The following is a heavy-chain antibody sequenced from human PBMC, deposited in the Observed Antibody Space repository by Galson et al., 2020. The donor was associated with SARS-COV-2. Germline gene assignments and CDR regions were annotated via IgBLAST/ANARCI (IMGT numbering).Heavy chain of an antibody. J-gene: IGHJ6*02. D-gene: IGHD4-4*01. V-gene: IGHV1-46*01. CDR2: INPSGGST. CDR1: GYTFTSYY. CDR3: ARDLISYSNPESYYYGMDV. Sequence: ASVKVSCKASGYTFTSYYMHWVRQAPGQGLEWMGIINPSGGSTSYAQKFQGRVTMTRDTSTSTVYMELSSLRSEDTAVYYCARDLISYSNPESYYYGMDVWGQGTTVTVSS.